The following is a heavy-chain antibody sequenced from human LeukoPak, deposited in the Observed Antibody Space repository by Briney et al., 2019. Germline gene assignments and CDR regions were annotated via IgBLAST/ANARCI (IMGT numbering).Heavy chain of an antibody. CDR1: GFTFSSYG. Sequence: GGSLRLSCAASGFTFSSYGMHWVRQAPGKGLEWVAVISYDGSNKYYADSVKGRFTISRDNSKNTLYLQMNSLRAEDTAVYYCAKGPGYSYGFFDYWGQGTLVTVSS. J-gene: IGHJ4*02. CDR3: AKGPGYSYGFFDY. CDR2: ISYDGSNK. D-gene: IGHD5-18*01. V-gene: IGHV3-30*18.